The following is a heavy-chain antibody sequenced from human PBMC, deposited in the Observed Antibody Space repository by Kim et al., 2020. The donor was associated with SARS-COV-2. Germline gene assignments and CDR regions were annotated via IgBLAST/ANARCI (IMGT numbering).Heavy chain of an antibody. V-gene: IGHV3-30*18. CDR1: GFTFSSYG. D-gene: IGHD3-22*01. CDR2: ISYDGSNK. CDR3: AKDPGGRLLGAFDI. J-gene: IGHJ3*02. Sequence: GGSLRLSCAASGFTFSSYGMHWVRQAPGKGLEWVAVISYDGSNKYYADSVKGRFTISRDNSKNTLYLQMNSLRAEDTAVYYCAKDPGGRLLGAFDIWGQG.